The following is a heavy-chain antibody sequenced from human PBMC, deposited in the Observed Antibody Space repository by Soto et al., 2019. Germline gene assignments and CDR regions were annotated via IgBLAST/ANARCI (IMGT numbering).Heavy chain of an antibody. CDR2: IIPILGIA. J-gene: IGHJ6*02. Sequence: QVQLVQSGAEVKKPGSSVKVSCKASGGTFSSYTISWVRQAPGQGLEWMGRIIPILGIANYAQKFQGRVTITADKSTSTAYMELSSLRSEDTAVYYCARGDYGDYEYPPYYYDGMDVWGQGTTVTVSS. CDR1: GGTFSSYT. V-gene: IGHV1-69*02. D-gene: IGHD4-17*01. CDR3: ARGDYGDYEYPPYYYDGMDV.